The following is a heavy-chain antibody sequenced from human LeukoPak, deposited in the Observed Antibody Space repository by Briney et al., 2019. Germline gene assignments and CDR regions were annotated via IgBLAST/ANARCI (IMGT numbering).Heavy chain of an antibody. CDR3: AKDLLGQWLVRSDAFDI. CDR1: GFTFSSYG. J-gene: IGHJ3*02. CDR2: IRYDGSNK. Sequence: GGSLRLSCAASGFTFSSYGMHWVRQAPGKGLGWVAFIRYDGSNKYYADSVKGRFTISRDNSKNTLYLQMNSLRAEDTAVYYCAKDLLGQWLVRSDAFDIWGQGTMVTVSS. D-gene: IGHD6-19*01. V-gene: IGHV3-30*02.